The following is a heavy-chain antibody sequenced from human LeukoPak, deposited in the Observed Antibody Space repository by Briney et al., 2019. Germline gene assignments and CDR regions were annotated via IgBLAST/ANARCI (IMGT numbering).Heavy chain of an antibody. Sequence: ASVKVSCKTSGYTFTGYYMHWVRQAPGQGLEWMGWINPNSGGTDYAQKFQGRVTMTRDTSISTAYMELGRLTSDDTAVYYCATDGYYYGSGTYPNHWGQGTLVTISS. CDR2: INPNSGGT. CDR3: ATDGYYYGSGTYPNH. CDR1: GYTFTGYY. D-gene: IGHD3-10*01. J-gene: IGHJ5*02. V-gene: IGHV1-2*02.